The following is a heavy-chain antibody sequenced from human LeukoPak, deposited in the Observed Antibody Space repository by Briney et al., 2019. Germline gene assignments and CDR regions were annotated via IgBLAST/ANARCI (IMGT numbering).Heavy chain of an antibody. CDR3: ARGWESNSYGLLGYYGMDV. D-gene: IGHD5-18*01. J-gene: IGHJ6*02. CDR2: ISSSSSYI. Sequence: PGGSLRLSCAASGFTFSSYSMNWVRQAPGKGLEWVSFISSSSSYIYYADSVKGRFTISRDNAKNSLYLQMNSLRAEDTAVYYCARGWESNSYGLLGYYGMDVWGQGTTVTVSS. V-gene: IGHV3-21*01. CDR1: GFTFSSYS.